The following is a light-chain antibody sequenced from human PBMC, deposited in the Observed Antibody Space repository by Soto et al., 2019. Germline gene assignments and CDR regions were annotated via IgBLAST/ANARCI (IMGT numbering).Light chain of an antibody. J-gene: IGLJ3*02. CDR3: VLYMNSGTL. V-gene: IGLV8-61*01. CDR2: STN. Sequence: QTVVTQEPSLSVSPGGTVTLTCGLSSGSVSTSDYPSWYQQTPGQAPRTLIYSTNTRSSGVPDRFSGSILGNKAALTITGAQADDESDYYCVLYMNSGTLFGGGTQLTVL. CDR1: SGSVSTSDY.